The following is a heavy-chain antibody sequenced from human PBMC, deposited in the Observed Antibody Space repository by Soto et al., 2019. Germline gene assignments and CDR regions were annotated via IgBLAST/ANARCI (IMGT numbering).Heavy chain of an antibody. D-gene: IGHD3-10*01. CDR2: VIPILGMA. J-gene: IGHJ4*02. V-gene: IGHV1-69*02. CDR1: EGTFNSYT. CDR3: ATNYGSGSTHFDY. Sequence: QVQLVQSGAEVKKPGSSVKVSCTASEGTFNSYTISWVRQAPGQGLEWMGRVIPILGMADFAQRFQGRVMXTXDXXTSTAYMMLSSRRSDDTGIYYCATNYGSGSTHFDYWGQGTQVTVSS.